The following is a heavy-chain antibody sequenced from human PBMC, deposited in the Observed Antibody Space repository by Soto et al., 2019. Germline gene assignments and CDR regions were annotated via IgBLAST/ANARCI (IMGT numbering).Heavy chain of an antibody. CDR3: ARQRTTVVTQAYFEH. J-gene: IGHJ4*02. CDR2: IYYSGRT. D-gene: IGHD2-21*02. CDR1: GESISSSSYY. V-gene: IGHV4-39*01. Sequence: PSETLSLTCIVSGESISSSSYYWGWIRQPPGKGLEWIGSIYYSGRTYYNPSFKSRVPISIDTSKKHFSLKLSSVTATDTAVYYCARQRTTVVTQAYFEHWGQGALGTASS.